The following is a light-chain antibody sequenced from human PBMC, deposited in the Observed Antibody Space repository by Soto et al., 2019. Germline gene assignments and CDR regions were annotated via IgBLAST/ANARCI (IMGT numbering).Light chain of an antibody. Sequence: DIQMTQSPSTLSASVGDRVTITCRSSEDISTWLAWYQQKPGKAPKLLIYAASSLQSGVPSRFSGSGSGTDFTLTISSLQPEDFALYYCQQYNDWPLTFGQGTKVDIK. CDR2: AAS. CDR3: QQYNDWPLT. CDR1: EDISTW. V-gene: IGKV1-12*01. J-gene: IGKJ1*01.